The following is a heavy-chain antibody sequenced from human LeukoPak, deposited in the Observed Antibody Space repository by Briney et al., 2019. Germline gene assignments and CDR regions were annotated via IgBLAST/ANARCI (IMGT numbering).Heavy chain of an antibody. CDR2: INPNSGGT. D-gene: IGHD3-10*01. CDR3: ARAYRITMVRGASDY. J-gene: IGHJ4*02. V-gene: IGHV1-2*02. CDR1: GYTFTGYY. Sequence: ASVKVSCKASGYTFTGYYMHWVRQAPGQGLEWMGWINPNSGGTNYAQKFQGRVTMTRDTSISTAYMELSRLRSDDTAVHYCARAYRITMVRGASDYWGQGTLVTVSS.